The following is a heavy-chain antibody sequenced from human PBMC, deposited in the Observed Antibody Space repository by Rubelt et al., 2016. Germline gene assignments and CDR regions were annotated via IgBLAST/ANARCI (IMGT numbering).Heavy chain of an antibody. D-gene: IGHD3-22*01. CDR1: GGTFSSYA. J-gene: IGHJ3*02. V-gene: IGHV1-2*02. CDR3: ARDRLLDDSSGGDAFDI. CDR2: INPNSGGP. Sequence: QVQLVQSGAEVKKPGSSVKVSCKASGGTFSSYAISWVRQAPGQGLEWMGWINPNSGGPNYAQKFQCRVTRTRETSISTAYMELSSLRSEDTAVYYCARDRLLDDSSGGDAFDIWGQGTMVTVSS.